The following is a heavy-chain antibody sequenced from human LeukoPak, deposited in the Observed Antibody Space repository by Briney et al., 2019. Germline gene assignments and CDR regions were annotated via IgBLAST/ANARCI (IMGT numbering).Heavy chain of an antibody. CDR3: ARMVHNFDDVWGSYRSTGFDY. J-gene: IGHJ4*02. Sequence: SETLSLTCTVSGASITSSSYYWGWIRQAPGRGLEWIGNMDYSGTTYYSAYLNRRVIISVDTSKNKFSLELKSVTAADTAVYYCARMVHNFDDVWGSYRSTGFDYWGQGALVTVSS. CDR2: MDYSGTT. V-gene: IGHV4-39*01. CDR1: GASITSSSYY. D-gene: IGHD3-16*02.